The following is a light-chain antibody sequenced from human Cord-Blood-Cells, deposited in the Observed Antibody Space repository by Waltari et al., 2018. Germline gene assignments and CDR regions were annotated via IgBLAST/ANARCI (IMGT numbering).Light chain of an antibody. CDR3: QQRSNWIT. CDR1: QSVSSY. V-gene: IGKV3-11*01. CDR2: DAS. Sequence: EIVLTQSPATLSLSPGERATLSCRASQSVSSYLAWYQQKPGQAPRLLIYDASNRSTGIQARFSGSGSGTYFTLTISSLEPEDFAVYYCQQRSNWITFGQGTRLEIK. J-gene: IGKJ5*01.